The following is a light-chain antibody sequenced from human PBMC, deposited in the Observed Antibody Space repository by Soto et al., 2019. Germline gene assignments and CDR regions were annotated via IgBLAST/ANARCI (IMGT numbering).Light chain of an antibody. CDR2: RAS. V-gene: IGKV1-39*01. CDR3: QQSYSTLPYT. CDR1: RNITSD. J-gene: IGKJ2*01. Sequence: IQMTQSPSSLSAFVGDRVTISCRASRNITSDLNWYQQKPGKAPRLLIFRASTLQTGVPSRISGRGSATDFTLTISGLQPEDFATYSCQQSYSTLPYTFGQGTKVQIK.